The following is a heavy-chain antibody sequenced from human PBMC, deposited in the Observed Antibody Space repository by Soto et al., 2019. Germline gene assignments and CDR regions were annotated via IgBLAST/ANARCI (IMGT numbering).Heavy chain of an antibody. V-gene: IGHV3-23*01. CDR1: GFKFSSYV. D-gene: IGHD2-21*01. CDR3: AKAPHAAVGQIVDYYYYGMDV. CDR2: VSGSGSTA. Sequence: HPGGSLRLSCTTSGFKFSSYVMSWVRQAPGKGLEWLSGVSGSGSTAYYADSVKGRFTVSRDNPKNTMYLQMNGLRAEDTAVYYCAKAPHAAVGQIVDYYYYGMDVWGQGTTVTVSS. J-gene: IGHJ6*02.